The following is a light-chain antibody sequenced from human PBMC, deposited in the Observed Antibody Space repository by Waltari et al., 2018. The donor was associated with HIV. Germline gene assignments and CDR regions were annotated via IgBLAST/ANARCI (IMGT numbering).Light chain of an antibody. V-gene: IGLV1-44*01. CDR1: SPTIGYNA. CDR3: AGWDDSVDGPV. Sequence: QSVLTQPPSASGTPGPRVTIPCSGGSPTIGYNAASWDHQLPGTAPNLRIYSDNQLPSGVPDRFSGSKSGTSASLAISALQSEDVAVYHCAGWDDSVDGPVFGGGTLLTVL. CDR2: SDN. J-gene: IGLJ3*02.